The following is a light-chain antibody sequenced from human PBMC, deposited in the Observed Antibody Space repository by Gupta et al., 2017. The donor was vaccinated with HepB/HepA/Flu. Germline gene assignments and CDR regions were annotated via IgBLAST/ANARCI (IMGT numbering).Light chain of an antibody. V-gene: IGLV3-19*01. CDR3: NSRDSSGDHVV. Sequence: SSELTQDRAVSVALGQTVRITCQGDSLRRFYANWYQQKPGQAPVLVIYGKSNRPPGIPDRFSGTSSGNTASLTITGAQAEDEADYYCNSRDSSGDHVVFGGGTELTVL. CDR2: GKS. CDR1: SLRRFY. J-gene: IGLJ2*01.